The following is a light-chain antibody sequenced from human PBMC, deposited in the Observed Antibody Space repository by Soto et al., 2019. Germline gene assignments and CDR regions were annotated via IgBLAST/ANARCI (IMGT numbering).Light chain of an antibody. CDR2: GAS. J-gene: IGKJ2*01. CDR1: QSVNSRF. Sequence: EIVLTQSPGTLSLSPGERATLSCRASQSVNSRFLAWYQQKPGQAPRLLMYGASTRATGIPDRFSGSGSGADFTLTISRLEPEDFGVYYCQQYGSSPPMYTFGQGTKLEIK. V-gene: IGKV3-20*01. CDR3: QQYGSSPPMYT.